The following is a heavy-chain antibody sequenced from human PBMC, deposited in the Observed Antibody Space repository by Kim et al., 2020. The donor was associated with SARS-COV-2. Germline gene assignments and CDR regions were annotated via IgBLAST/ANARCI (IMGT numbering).Heavy chain of an antibody. Sequence: SETLSLTCAVYGGSFSGYYWSWIRQPPGKGLEWIGEINHSGSTNYNPSLKSRGTISVDTSKNQFPLKLSSVTAADTAVYYCARGSYHITMILVVIKYYYYGMDVWRQGTTVTVSS. CDR1: GGSFSGYY. J-gene: IGHJ6*02. V-gene: IGHV4-34*01. D-gene: IGHD3-22*01. CDR3: ARGSYHITMILVVIKYYYYGMDV. CDR2: INHSGST.